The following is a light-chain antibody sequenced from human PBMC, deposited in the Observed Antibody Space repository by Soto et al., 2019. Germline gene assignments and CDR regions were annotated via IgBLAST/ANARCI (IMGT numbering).Light chain of an antibody. V-gene: IGLV2-14*01. CDR3: SSYTISNTLPFV. CDR1: RRDVGGYNY. Sequence: QSVLTKPASVSGSPGQSITISCTGTRRDVGGYNYVSWYQQYPGKSPKLLIYEVTHRPSGVSNRFSGSKSGNTASLTISGLQAEDEADYYCSSYTISNTLPFVFGTGTKLTV. CDR2: EVT. J-gene: IGLJ1*01.